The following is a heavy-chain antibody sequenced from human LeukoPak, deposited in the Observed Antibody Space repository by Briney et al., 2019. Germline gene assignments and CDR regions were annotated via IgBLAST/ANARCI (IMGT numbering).Heavy chain of an antibody. J-gene: IGHJ6*03. D-gene: IGHD3-3*01. CDR3: ARAPQVTIFGVVIKAPHYYYYMDV. CDR2: IRYDGSNK. V-gene: IGHV3-30*02. CDR1: GFTFSSYG. Sequence: PGGSLRLSCAASGFTFSSYGMHWVRQAPGKGLEWVAFIRYDGSNKYYADSVKGRFTISRDNSKNTLYLQMNSLRAEDTAVYYCARAPQVTIFGVVIKAPHYYYYMDVWGKGTTVTVSS.